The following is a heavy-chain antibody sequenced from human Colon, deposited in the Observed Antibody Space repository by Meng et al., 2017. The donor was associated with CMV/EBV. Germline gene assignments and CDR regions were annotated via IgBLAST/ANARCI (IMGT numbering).Heavy chain of an antibody. CDR1: GFTFSAYP. D-gene: IGHD4-11*01. CDR2: ISRDGAKK. CDR3: ARASNSSFDP. J-gene: IGHJ5*02. Sequence: GGSLRLSCAASGFTFSAYPIHWVRQAPGKGLEWVAIISRDGAKKYYAESVKGRFTISRDNSQNTVNVHMNSLRVDDTAVYYCARASNSSFDPWGQGTLVTVSS. V-gene: IGHV3-30*04.